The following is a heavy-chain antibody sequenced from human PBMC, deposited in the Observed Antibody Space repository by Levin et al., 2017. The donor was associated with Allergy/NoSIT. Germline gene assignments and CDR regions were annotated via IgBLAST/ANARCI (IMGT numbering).Heavy chain of an antibody. CDR2: ISYDGSNK. Sequence: SCAASGFTFSSYGMHWVRQAPGKGLEWVAVISYDGSNKYYADSVKGRFTISRDNSKNTLYLQMNSLRAEDTAVYYCAKDGYGDNNPPLQGYWGQGTLVTVSS. CDR3: AKDGYGDNNPPLQGY. J-gene: IGHJ4*02. V-gene: IGHV3-30*18. D-gene: IGHD4-17*01. CDR1: GFTFSSYG.